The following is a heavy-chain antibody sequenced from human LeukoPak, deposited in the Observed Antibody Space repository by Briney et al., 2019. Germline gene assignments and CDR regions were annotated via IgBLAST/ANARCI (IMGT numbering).Heavy chain of an antibody. CDR1: GGSISSYY. CDR2: IYYSGST. J-gene: IGHJ4*02. D-gene: IGHD3-16*01. CDR3: ARGRYDYVWGSLFDY. Sequence: KASETLSLTCTVSGGSISSYYWSWIRQPPGKGLEWIGYIYYSGSTNYNPSLKSRVTISVDTSKNQFSLKLSSVTAADTAVYYRARGRYDYVWGSLFDYWGQGTLVTVSS. V-gene: IGHV4-59*01.